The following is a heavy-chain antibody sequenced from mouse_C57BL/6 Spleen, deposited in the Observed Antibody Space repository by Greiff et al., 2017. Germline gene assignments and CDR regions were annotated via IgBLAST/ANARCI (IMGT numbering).Heavy chain of an antibody. CDR1: GYTFTSYW. J-gene: IGHJ1*03. Sequence: QVQLQQPGAELVKPGASVKLSCKASGYTFTSYWMHWVKQRPGRGLEWIGRIDPNSGGTKYNEKFKSKATLTVDKPSSTAYMQLSSLTSEDSAVXYCARNQKTGPPYWYFDVWGTGTTVTVSS. CDR2: IDPNSGGT. D-gene: IGHD4-1*01. V-gene: IGHV1-72*01. CDR3: ARNQKTGPPYWYFDV.